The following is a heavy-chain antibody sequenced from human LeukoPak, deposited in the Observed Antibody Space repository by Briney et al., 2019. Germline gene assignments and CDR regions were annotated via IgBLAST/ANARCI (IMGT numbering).Heavy chain of an antibody. CDR1: TYTFTGYF. CDR3: VRVFTVAATTLDY. CDR2: INPNSGGT. V-gene: IGHV1-2*02. Sequence: GASVKVSCKTSTYTFTGYFIHWVRQAPGQGLEWMGRINPNSGGTNYAQKFQGRVTMTRDTSITTAYMELSRLRSDDTAIYYCVRVFTVAATTLDYWGQGTLVTVSS. D-gene: IGHD1-26*01. J-gene: IGHJ4*02.